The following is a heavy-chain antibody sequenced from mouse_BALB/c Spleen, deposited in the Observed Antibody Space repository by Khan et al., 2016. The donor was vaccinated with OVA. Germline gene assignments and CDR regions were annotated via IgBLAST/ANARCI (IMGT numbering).Heavy chain of an antibody. CDR1: GYTFTDYA. J-gene: IGHJ2*01. Sequence: QVQLQQSGPELVRPGVSVKISCKGSGYTFTDYAMHWVKQSHAKSLEWIGLISTYSGNTNYNQKFKGKATMTVDKSSSTAYMELARLTSEDSAICCCGRPAYDGYYDYWGHGSTITVSS. D-gene: IGHD2-3*01. CDR3: GRPAYDGYYDY. V-gene: IGHV1S137*01. CDR2: ISTYSGNT.